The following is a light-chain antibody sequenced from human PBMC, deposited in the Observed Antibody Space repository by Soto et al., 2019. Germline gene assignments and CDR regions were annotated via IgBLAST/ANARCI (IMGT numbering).Light chain of an antibody. Sequence: EIVLTQSPATLSLSPGGRATLSCRASQSVSRNYVAWYQQKPGQAPRLLIYGVSNRATGVPARFSGSGSGTDFTLTISSLEPEDSAVYYCHQRYNWLSFGGGTKVDNK. J-gene: IGKJ4*01. CDR2: GVS. CDR3: HQRYNWLS. CDR1: QSVSRNY. V-gene: IGKV3-11*01.